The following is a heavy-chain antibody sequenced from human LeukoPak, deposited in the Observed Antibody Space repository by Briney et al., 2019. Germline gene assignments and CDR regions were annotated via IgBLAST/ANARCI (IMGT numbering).Heavy chain of an antibody. CDR2: IHHSGSI. V-gene: IGHV4-4*02. J-gene: IGHJ4*02. D-gene: IGHD3-10*01. CDR1: GVSISSNLW. CDR3: ARGGDRSFDY. Sequence: PSGTLSLTCAVSGVSISSNLWWTWVRQPPGKGLEWIAEIHHSGSINYNPSLKSRVTISVDKAKNQFSLNLNSVTAADTAVYYCARGGDRSFDYWGQGTLVTVSS.